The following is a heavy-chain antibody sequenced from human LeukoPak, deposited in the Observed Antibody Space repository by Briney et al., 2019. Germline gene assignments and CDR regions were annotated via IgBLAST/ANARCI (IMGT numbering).Heavy chain of an antibody. CDR2: ITGSGGST. V-gene: IGHV3-23*01. J-gene: IGHJ6*03. CDR3: AKNGDRGAYCSGGTCYPYYYYYMDV. Sequence: GGSLRLSCAASGFTFSSYAMSWVRQAPGKGLEWVSAITGSGGSTYYADSVKGRFTISRDNSKNTLYLQMNSLRVEDTAVYYCAKNGDRGAYCSGGTCYPYYYYYMDVWGKGTTVTISS. D-gene: IGHD2-15*01. CDR1: GFTFSSYA.